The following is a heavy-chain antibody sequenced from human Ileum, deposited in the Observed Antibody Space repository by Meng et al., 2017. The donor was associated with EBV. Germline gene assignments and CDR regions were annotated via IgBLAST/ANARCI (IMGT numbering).Heavy chain of an antibody. CDR1: GGSFSGYY. Sequence: VQLTQWGAGLLKPSETLSLTCAVYGGSFSGYYWSWIRQPPGKGLEWIGEINHSGSTNYNPSLKSRVTISVDTSKNQFSLKLSSVTAADTAVYYCARGRGYGDYGSLYWGQGTLVTVSS. J-gene: IGHJ4*02. CDR3: ARGRGYGDYGSLY. V-gene: IGHV4-34*01. CDR2: INHSGST. D-gene: IGHD4-17*01.